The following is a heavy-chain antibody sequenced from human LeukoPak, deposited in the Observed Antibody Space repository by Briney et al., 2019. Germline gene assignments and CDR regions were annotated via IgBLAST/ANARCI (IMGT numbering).Heavy chain of an antibody. D-gene: IGHD2-21*01. CDR3: ARDDCGDTCYPGGY. V-gene: IGHV1-3*01. Sequence: GASVKVSCKASGYIFTKYVVHWVRQAPGQRPEWMGWIKAGNGDTKYSQNFQDRLTITRDTSASTVYMELSSLTSGDTALYYCARDDCGDTCYPGGYWGQGTLVTASS. CDR1: GYIFTKYV. J-gene: IGHJ4*02. CDR2: IKAGNGDT.